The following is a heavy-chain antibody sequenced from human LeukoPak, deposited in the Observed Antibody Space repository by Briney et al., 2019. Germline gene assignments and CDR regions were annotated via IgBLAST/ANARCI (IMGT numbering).Heavy chain of an antibody. D-gene: IGHD2-15*01. CDR2: IIPIFGTA. Sequence: GSSVKVSCKASGGTFSSYAISWVRQAPGQGLEWMGGIIPIFGTANYAQKFQGRVTITADESSRTAYMELSSLRSEDTAVYYCARADCSGGSCYGYYYYGMDVWGQGTTVTVSS. CDR3: ARADCSGGSCYGYYYYGMDV. J-gene: IGHJ6*02. V-gene: IGHV1-69*01. CDR1: GGTFSSYA.